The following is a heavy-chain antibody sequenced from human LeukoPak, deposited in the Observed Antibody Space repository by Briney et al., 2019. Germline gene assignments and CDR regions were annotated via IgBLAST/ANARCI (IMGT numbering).Heavy chain of an antibody. Sequence: GGSLRLSCAASGFTFSDYYMIWIRQAPGKGLEGVSYISSSGSTIYYADSVKGRFTTSRDNAKNSLYLQMNSLSAEDTSVYYCERGYSNCPTEDYSDYWGQGTLVTVSS. V-gene: IGHV3-11*01. D-gene: IGHD5-12*01. CDR1: GFTFSDYY. CDR3: ERGYSNCPTEDYSDY. J-gene: IGHJ4*02. CDR2: ISSSGSTI.